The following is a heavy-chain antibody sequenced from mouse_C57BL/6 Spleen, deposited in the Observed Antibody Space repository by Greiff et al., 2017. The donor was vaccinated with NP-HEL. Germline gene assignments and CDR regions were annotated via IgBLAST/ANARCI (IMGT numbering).Heavy chain of an antibody. CDR2: ILPGSGST. CDR3: ARPIYYYYAWYFDV. Sequence: VQLQQSGAELMKPGASVKLSCKATGYTFTGYWIAWVKQRPGHGLEWIGEILPGSGSTNYNEKLKGKATFTADTSSNTAYMQLSSLTTEYSAIYYCARPIYYYYAWYFDVWGTGTTVTVSS. D-gene: IGHD2-4*01. J-gene: IGHJ1*03. CDR1: GYTFTGYW. V-gene: IGHV1-9*01.